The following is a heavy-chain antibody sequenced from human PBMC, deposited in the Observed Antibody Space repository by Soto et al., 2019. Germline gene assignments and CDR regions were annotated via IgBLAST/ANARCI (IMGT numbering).Heavy chain of an antibody. CDR1: GGSMRDYH. V-gene: IGHV4-59*01. J-gene: IGHJ4*02. Sequence: SETLSLTCSVSGGSMRDYHWNWIRQPPGRGLEWIGYVYHSGSTNYNPSLKSRVSMSVDVSRNHFSLTLHSVTAADTAVYFCTSSYSTSSSPDYWGQGTLVTVSS. CDR3: TSSYSTSSSPDY. CDR2: VYHSGST. D-gene: IGHD6-6*01.